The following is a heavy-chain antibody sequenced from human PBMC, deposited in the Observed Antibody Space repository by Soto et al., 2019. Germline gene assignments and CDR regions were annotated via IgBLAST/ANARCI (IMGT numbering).Heavy chain of an antibody. CDR1: GFTFRNYG. J-gene: IGHJ5*02. Sequence: PGGSLRLSCAASGFTFRNYGMNWVRQAPGKGLVWVSRINGDGSDIKYADSVKGRFTISRDNAKNTVYLQMNSLRADDTAVYYCARDQTTGDWFDAWGQGALVTVSS. D-gene: IGHD4-17*01. CDR3: ARDQTTGDWFDA. CDR2: INGDGSDI. V-gene: IGHV3-74*03.